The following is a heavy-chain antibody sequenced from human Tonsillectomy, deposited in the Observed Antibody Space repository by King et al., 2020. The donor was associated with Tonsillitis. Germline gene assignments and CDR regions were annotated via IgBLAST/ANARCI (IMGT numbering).Heavy chain of an antibody. Sequence: VQLVVSGGGFIQPGGSLRLSCAASGFTFSSYEMNWVRQAPGKGLEWVSYISTSGSTIYYADSVKGRFTISRDNAKSSLYLQMNSLRVEDTAVYYCARVPASGWYADYWGQGTLVTVSS. CDR1: GFTFSSYE. V-gene: IGHV3-48*03. J-gene: IGHJ4*02. CDR3: ARVPASGWYADY. CDR2: ISTSGSTI. D-gene: IGHD6-19*01.